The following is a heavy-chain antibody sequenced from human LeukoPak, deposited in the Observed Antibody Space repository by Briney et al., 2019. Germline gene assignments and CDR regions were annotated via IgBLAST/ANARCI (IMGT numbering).Heavy chain of an antibody. CDR1: GFTSSSYA. Sequence: GGSLRLSCAASGFTSSSYAMSWVRQAPGKGLEWVSIIYSGGSTYYADSVKGRFTISRDNSKNTLYLQMNSLRAEDTAVYYCAREGIVGSTRDYWGQGTLVTVSS. CDR2: IYSGGST. CDR3: AREGIVGSTRDY. D-gene: IGHD1-26*01. V-gene: IGHV3-53*01. J-gene: IGHJ4*02.